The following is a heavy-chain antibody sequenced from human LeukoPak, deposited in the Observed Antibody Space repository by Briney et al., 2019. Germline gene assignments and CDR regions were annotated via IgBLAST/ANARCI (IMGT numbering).Heavy chain of an antibody. Sequence: GGSLRLSCAASGFTFSTYDMHWVRQAPGKGLEWVALIWFDGSNKYYSDSLRGRFTISRDNSKTTLYLQMNSLRAEDTDVYYCAKILYYDQGTYSYYNYGMDVWGQGTTVTVSS. D-gene: IGHD3-3*01. CDR3: AKILYYDQGTYSYYNYGMDV. CDR1: GFTFSTYD. CDR2: IWFDGSNK. J-gene: IGHJ6*02. V-gene: IGHV3-33*06.